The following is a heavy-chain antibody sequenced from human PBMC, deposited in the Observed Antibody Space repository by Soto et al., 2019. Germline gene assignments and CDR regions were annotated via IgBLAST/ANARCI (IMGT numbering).Heavy chain of an antibody. CDR3: ASHNSMVWGEDGMDV. J-gene: IGHJ6*02. D-gene: IGHD3-10*01. CDR2: IYPGDSDT. CDR1: VYSFTSYW. V-gene: IGHV5-51*01. Sequence: GESLKISCKGSVYSFTSYWIGWVRQMPGKGLEWRGIIYPGDSDTRYSPSFQGQVTISADKSISTAYLQWSSLKASDTAMYYCASHNSMVWGEDGMDVWGQGTTVTVSS.